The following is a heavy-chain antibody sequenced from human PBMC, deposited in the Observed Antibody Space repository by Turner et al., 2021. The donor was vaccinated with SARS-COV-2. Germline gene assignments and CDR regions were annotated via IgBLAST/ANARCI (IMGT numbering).Heavy chain of an antibody. J-gene: IGHJ3*02. D-gene: IGHD3-16*01. Sequence: EVRLVESGGGLVQPGGSLRLSCAASGFTFSSDWMSWVRQAPGKGPEWVANIKQDGSEKYYVDSVKGRFTISRDNAKNSLYLQMSSLRAEDTAVYYCARVSGAAVWGNYAFDIWGQGTMVTVSS. CDR2: IKQDGSEK. CDR3: ARVSGAAVWGNYAFDI. V-gene: IGHV3-7*01. CDR1: GFTFSSDW.